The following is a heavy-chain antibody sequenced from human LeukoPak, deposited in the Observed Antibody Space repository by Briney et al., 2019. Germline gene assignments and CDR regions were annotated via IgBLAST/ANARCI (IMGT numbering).Heavy chain of an antibody. CDR1: GFTFSSYG. CDR2: ISYDGSNK. CDR3: AKDVTTVTMGFDY. V-gene: IGHV3-30*18. Sequence: PGGSLRLSCAASGFTFSSYGMHWVRQAPGKGLEWVAVISYDGSNKYYADSVKGRFTISRDNSKNTLYLQMNSLRAEDSAVYYCAKDVTTVTMGFDYWGQGTLVTVSS. J-gene: IGHJ4*02. D-gene: IGHD4-17*01.